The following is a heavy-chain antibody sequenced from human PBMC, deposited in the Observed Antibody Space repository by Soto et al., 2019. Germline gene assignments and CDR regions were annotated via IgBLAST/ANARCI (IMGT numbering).Heavy chain of an antibody. CDR3: AGGGVRGVITRTRDYYGMDV. Sequence: PGESLKISCKGSGYSFTSYWVGWVRQMPGKGLEWMGIIYPGDSDTRYSPSFQGQVTISADKSISTAYLQWSSLKASDTAMYYCAGGGVRGVITRTRDYYGMDVWGQGTTVTVSS. V-gene: IGHV5-51*01. D-gene: IGHD3-10*01. J-gene: IGHJ6*02. CDR2: IYPGDSDT. CDR1: GYSFTSYW.